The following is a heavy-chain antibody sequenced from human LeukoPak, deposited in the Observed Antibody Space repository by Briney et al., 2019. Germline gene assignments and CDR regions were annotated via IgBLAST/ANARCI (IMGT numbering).Heavy chain of an antibody. CDR1: GFTFSSYW. CDR3: ATDGGYCSSTSCYTGDYFDY. D-gene: IGHD2-2*02. J-gene: IGHJ4*02. CDR2: IKQDGSEK. Sequence: GGSLRLSCAASGFTFSSYWMSWVRQAPGKGLEWVANIKQDGSEKYYVDSVKGRFTISRDNAKNSLYLQMNSLRAEDTAVYYCATDGGYCSSTSCYTGDYFDYWGQGTLVTVSS. V-gene: IGHV3-7*01.